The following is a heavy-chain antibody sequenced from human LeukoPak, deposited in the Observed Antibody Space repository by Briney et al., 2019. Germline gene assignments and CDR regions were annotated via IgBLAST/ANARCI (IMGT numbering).Heavy chain of an antibody. J-gene: IGHJ6*03. CDR3: AREKYYYYYMDV. CDR2: IKQDGSQK. V-gene: IGHV3-7*01. Sequence: GGSLRLSCAASGFTFSNYWMSWVRQAPGKGLEWVASIKQDGSQKYYVDSVKGRFTISRDNAKNSLYLQMNSLRAEDTAVYYCAREKYYYYYMDVWGKGTTVTIPS. CDR1: GFTFSNYW.